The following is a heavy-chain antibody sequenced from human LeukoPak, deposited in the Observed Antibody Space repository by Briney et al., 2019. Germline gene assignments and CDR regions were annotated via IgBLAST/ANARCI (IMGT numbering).Heavy chain of an antibody. CDR1: GGSISSSSYY. CDR2: IYYSGST. CDR3: AREKRGITMVRGAREGYFDY. Sequence: PSETLSLTCTVSGGSISSSSYYWGWIRQPPGKGLEWIGSIYYSGSTYYNPSLKSRVTISVDRSKNQFSLKLSSVTAADTAVYYCAREKRGITMVRGAREGYFDYWGQGTLVTVSS. V-gene: IGHV4-39*07. D-gene: IGHD3-10*01. J-gene: IGHJ4*02.